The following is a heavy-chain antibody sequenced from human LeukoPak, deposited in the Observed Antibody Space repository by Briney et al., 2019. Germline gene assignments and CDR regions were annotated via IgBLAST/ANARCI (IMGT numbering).Heavy chain of an antibody. CDR3: ARDSQITGFDY. V-gene: IGHV4-59*01. J-gene: IGHJ4*02. D-gene: IGHD1-20*01. CDR2: IYYSGST. Sequence: SETLSLTCTVSGGSISSYYWSWIRQPPGKGLEWIGYIYYSGSTNYNPSLNSRVTISVDTSKNQFSLKLSSVTAADTAVYYCARDSQITGFDYWGQGTLVTVSS. CDR1: GGSISSYY.